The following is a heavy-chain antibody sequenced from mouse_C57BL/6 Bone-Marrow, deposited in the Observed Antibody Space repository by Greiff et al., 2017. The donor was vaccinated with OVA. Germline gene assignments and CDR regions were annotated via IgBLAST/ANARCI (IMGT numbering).Heavy chain of an antibody. V-gene: IGHV3-8*01. CDR2: ISYSGST. CDR1: GYSITSDY. J-gene: IGHJ3*01. D-gene: IGHD2-3*01. Sequence: EVKLQESGPGLAKPSQTLSLTCSVTGYSITSDYWNWIRKFPGNKLEYMGYISYSGSTYYNPSLNSRISITRDTSKNQYYLQLNSVTTEDTATYYGARSLYEGYYVFAYWGQGTLVTVSA. CDR3: ARSLYEGYYVFAY.